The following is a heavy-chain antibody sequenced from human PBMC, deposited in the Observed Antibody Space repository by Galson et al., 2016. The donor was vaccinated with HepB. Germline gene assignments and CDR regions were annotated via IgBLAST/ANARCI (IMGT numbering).Heavy chain of an antibody. Sequence: SLRLSCAASGFIFSHYGMHWVRQAPGEGLEWVAMIWFDGSSKHHSDSVRGRFTISRDNSKNTLYLEMNSLRAEDTAVYYCASRHSGWYYFDYWGQGTLVTVSS. V-gene: IGHV3-33*01. J-gene: IGHJ4*02. CDR1: GFIFSHYG. D-gene: IGHD6-19*01. CDR2: IWFDGSSK. CDR3: ASRHSGWYYFDY.